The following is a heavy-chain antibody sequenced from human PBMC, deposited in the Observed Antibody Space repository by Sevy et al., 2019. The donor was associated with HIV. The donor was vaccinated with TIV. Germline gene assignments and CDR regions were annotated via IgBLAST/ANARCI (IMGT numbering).Heavy chain of an antibody. J-gene: IGHJ4*02. Sequence: GGSLRLSCAASGFTFSSYAMHWVRQAPGKGLEWVAVISYDGSKKYYADSVKGRFTISRDNSKNTLYLQMNSLRAVDTAVYYCAKITTVRGVVGGFDYWGQGTLVTVSS. CDR1: GFTFSSYA. CDR2: ISYDGSKK. CDR3: AKITTVRGVVGGFDY. D-gene: IGHD3-10*01. V-gene: IGHV3-30-3*02.